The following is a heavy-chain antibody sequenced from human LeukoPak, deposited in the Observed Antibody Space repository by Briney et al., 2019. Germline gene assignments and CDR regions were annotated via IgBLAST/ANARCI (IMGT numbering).Heavy chain of an antibody. J-gene: IGHJ6*03. CDR2: IYTSGST. CDR1: GGSISSYY. D-gene: IGHD3-3*01. V-gene: IGHV4-4*07. Sequence: SETLSLTCTVSGGSISSYYWSWIRQPAGKGLEWIGRIYTSGSTNYNPSLKTRVTMSVDTSKNQFSLKLSSVTAADTAVYYCARGSSGFWSGYYRDYYYYYYMDVWGKGTTVTVSS. CDR3: ARGSSGFWSGYYRDYYYYYYMDV.